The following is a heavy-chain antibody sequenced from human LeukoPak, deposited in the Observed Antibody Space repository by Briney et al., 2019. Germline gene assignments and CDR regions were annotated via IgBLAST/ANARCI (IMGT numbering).Heavy chain of an antibody. J-gene: IGHJ6*02. CDR2: IYYSGST. Sequence: LRLSCAASGFTFSNYAMSWIRQPPGKGLEWIGYIYYSGSTNYNPSLKSRVTISVDTSKNQFSLKLSSVTAADTAVYYCAGSDIVATATGNYYYGMDVWGQGTTVTVSS. CDR1: GFTFSNYA. V-gene: IGHV4-59*01. D-gene: IGHD5-12*01. CDR3: AGSDIVATATGNYYYGMDV.